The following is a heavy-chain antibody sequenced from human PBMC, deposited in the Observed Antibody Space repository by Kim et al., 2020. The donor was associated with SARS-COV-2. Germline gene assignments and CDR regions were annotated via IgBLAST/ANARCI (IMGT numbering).Heavy chain of an antibody. J-gene: IGHJ5*02. Sequence: SETLSLTCTVSGGSISSYYWSWIRQPPGKGLEWIGYIYYSRSTNYNPSLKSRVTISVDTSKNQFSLMLSSVTAADTAVYYCARDRSLMNPGWFDPWGQGTLVTVSS. CDR1: GGSISSYY. V-gene: IGHV4-59*13. CDR3: ARDRSLMNPGWFDP. CDR2: IYYSRST. D-gene: IGHD3-16*01.